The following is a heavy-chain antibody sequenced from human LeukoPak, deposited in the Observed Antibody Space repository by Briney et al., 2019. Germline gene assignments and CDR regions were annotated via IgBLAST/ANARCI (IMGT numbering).Heavy chain of an antibody. CDR3: ASLLNYYGSGSYYTLDY. D-gene: IGHD3-10*01. V-gene: IGHV4-39*01. Sequence: WIGXXYYSGSTYYNPSLKSRVTISVDTSKNQFSLKLSSVTAADTAVYYCASLLNYYGSGSYYTLDYWGQGTLVTVSS. CDR2: XYYSGST. J-gene: IGHJ4*02.